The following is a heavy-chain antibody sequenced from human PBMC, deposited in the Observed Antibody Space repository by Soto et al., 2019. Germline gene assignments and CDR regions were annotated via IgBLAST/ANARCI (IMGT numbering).Heavy chain of an antibody. CDR1: GGSISSGGYY. J-gene: IGHJ4*02. D-gene: IGHD3-22*01. Sequence: TLCLTGTVSGGSISSGGYYWSWIRQHPGKGLEWIGYIYYSGSTYYNPSLKSRVTISVDTSKNQFSLKLSSVTAADTAVYYCASSRGDLYYDSSGYYPYWGQGTLVTVSS. CDR3: ASSRGDLYYDSSGYYPY. CDR2: IYYSGST. V-gene: IGHV4-31*03.